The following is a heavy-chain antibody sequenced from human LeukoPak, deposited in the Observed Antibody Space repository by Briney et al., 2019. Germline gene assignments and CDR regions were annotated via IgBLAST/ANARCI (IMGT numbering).Heavy chain of an antibody. J-gene: IGHJ3*02. CDR2: INPNSGGT. CDR3: ARRSASVTYPFAFDI. Sequence: ASVTVSCKASGYTFTGYYIHWVRQAPGQGLEWMGWINPNSGGTNFAQKFQGRVTMTRDTSISTACMGLSGLTSDDTAVYYCARRSASVTYPFAFDIWGQGTMVTVSS. CDR1: GYTFTGYY. V-gene: IGHV1-2*02. D-gene: IGHD4-17*01.